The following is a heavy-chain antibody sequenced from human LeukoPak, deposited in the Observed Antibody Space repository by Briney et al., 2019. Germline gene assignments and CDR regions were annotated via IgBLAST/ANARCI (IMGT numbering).Heavy chain of an antibody. V-gene: IGHV3-7*03. J-gene: IGHJ4*02. Sequence: GGSLRLSCAASGFTFSSYWMSWVRQAPGKGLEWVANIKQDGSEKYYVDSVKGRFTISRDNAKNSLYLQMNSLRAEDTAVYYCARTESNTRIFGGFYWGQGTLVTVSS. CDR1: GFTFSSYW. CDR2: IKQDGSEK. D-gene: IGHD2-15*01. CDR3: ARTESNTRIFGGFY.